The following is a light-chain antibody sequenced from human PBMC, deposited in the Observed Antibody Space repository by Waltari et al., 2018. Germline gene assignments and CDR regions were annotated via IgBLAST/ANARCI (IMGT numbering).Light chain of an antibody. J-gene: IGKJ4*01. Sequence: DIVMTQSPESLAVSLGERATINCKPSASVLYSSNNKNHLAWYQQKPGQPPRLLLYWASTRESGVPDRFSGSGSETDFTLTVTSLQAEDVAVYYCQQYYNTPLTFGGGTKVEIK. CDR3: QQYYNTPLT. CDR1: ASVLYSSNNKNH. CDR2: WAS. V-gene: IGKV4-1*01.